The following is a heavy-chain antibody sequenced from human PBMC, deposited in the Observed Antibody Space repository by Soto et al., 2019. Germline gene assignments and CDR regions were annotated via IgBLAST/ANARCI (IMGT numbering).Heavy chain of an antibody. CDR3: AREGKYCTNGVCYCPHCVHYMDV. V-gene: IGHV1-18*01. D-gene: IGHD2-8*01. J-gene: IGHJ6*03. CDR1: GYTCTSYG. CDR2: ISAYNGNT. Sequence: ASVKVSCKASGYTCTSYGISWVLQAPGQGLEWMGWISAYNGNTNYAQKLQGRVTMTTDTSTSTAYMELRSLRSDDTAVYYCAREGKYCTNGVCYCPHCVHYMDVWGKGTTVTVSS.